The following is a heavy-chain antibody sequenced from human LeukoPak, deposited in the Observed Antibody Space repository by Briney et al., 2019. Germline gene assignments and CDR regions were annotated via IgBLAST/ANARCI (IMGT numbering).Heavy chain of an antibody. CDR2: IKQDGSEK. D-gene: IGHD1-1*01. V-gene: IGHV3-7*01. J-gene: IGHJ6*03. Sequence: GGSLRLSCAASGFTFSSYWMSWVRQAPGKGLEWVANIKQDGSEKYYVDSVKGRFTISRDNAKNSLYLQMNSLRAEDTAVYYCARDNESPEGYYYYYMDVWGKGTTVTVSS. CDR3: ARDNESPEGYYYYYMDV. CDR1: GFTFSSYW.